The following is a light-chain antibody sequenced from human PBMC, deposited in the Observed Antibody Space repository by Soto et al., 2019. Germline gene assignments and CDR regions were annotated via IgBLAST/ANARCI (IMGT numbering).Light chain of an antibody. CDR1: SSNIGAGYD. Sequence: QSVLTQPPSVPGAPGQRVTISCTGCSSNIGAGYDVHWYQQLPGTAPKLLIYGNSNRPSGVPDRFSGSKSGTSASLAITGLQAEDEADYYCQSYDSGMSGVFGGGTTLTVL. CDR3: QSYDSGMSGV. J-gene: IGLJ3*02. CDR2: GNS. V-gene: IGLV1-40*01.